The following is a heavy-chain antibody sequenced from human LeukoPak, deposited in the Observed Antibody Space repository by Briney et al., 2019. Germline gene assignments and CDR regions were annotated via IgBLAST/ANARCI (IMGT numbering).Heavy chain of an antibody. CDR1: GYSISSGYY. V-gene: IGHV4-38-2*02. J-gene: IGHJ4*02. CDR3: ASATYYYDGSGYN. D-gene: IGHD3-22*01. Sequence: SETLSLTCTVSGYSISSGYYWGWVRQPPGKGLEWIGTIYHSGTTYYSPSLKSRVTISVDTSKNQFSLKLSSVTAADTAVYYCASATYYYDGSGYNWGQGTLVTVSS. CDR2: IYHSGTT.